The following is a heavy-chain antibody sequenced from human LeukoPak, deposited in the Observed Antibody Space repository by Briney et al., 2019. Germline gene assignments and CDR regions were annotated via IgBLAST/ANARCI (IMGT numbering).Heavy chain of an antibody. V-gene: IGHV1-2*02. CDR3: ARVREWEEISGAIPDYFDY. D-gene: IGHD3-3*01. J-gene: IGHJ4*02. CDR2: IKPKSGAT. Sequence: ASVKVSCKASGYTFTGHFMNWVRQAPEQGLEWMGWIKPKSGATAYAQKFQGRVTMTRDTAINTAYLELSSLTSDDTAVYYCARVREWEEISGAIPDYFDYWGQGTPITVSS. CDR1: GYTFTGHF.